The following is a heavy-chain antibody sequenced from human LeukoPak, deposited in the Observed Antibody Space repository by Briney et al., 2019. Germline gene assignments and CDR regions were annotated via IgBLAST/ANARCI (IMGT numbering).Heavy chain of an antibody. CDR3: AREAVVRGVKYYYYMDV. CDR1: GFRFTGYW. CDR2: IDPSGHIT. Sequence: ASVKVSCKASGFRFTGYWMHWVRQAPGQGLEWMGIIDPSGHITNSAQKFQGRLTVTRDTPTSTVYMELSSLRSDDTAVYYCAREAVVRGVKYYYYMDVWGKGTTVTISS. J-gene: IGHJ6*03. D-gene: IGHD3-10*01. V-gene: IGHV1-46*01.